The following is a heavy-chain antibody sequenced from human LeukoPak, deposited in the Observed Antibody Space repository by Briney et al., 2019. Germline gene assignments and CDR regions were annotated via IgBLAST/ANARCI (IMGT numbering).Heavy chain of an antibody. Sequence: ASVNVSFKASGYTFTIYGISWVRQAPGQGLEWMGWISAYNGNTNYAQKLQGRVTMTTDTSTSAAYMELRSLRSDDTAVYYCARGAPHRDYDFWSGYYRGNWFDPWGQGTLVTVSS. V-gene: IGHV1-18*01. CDR2: ISAYNGNT. CDR1: GYTFTIYG. D-gene: IGHD3-3*01. CDR3: ARGAPHRDYDFWSGYYRGNWFDP. J-gene: IGHJ5*02.